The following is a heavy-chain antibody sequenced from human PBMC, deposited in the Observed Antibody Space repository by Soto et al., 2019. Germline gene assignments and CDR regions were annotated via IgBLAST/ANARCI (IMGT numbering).Heavy chain of an antibody. CDR1: GFTFSSYA. D-gene: IGHD2-2*01. CDR2: ISYDGSNK. V-gene: IGHV3-30-3*01. CDR3: ARPPTTCYECPYDY. J-gene: IGHJ4*02. Sequence: GGSLRLSCAASGFTFSSYAMHWVRQAPGKGLEWVAIISYDGSNKNYADSVKGRFTISRDNSEDTLYLQMNSLRAEDTGVYYYARPPTTCYECPYDYWGQGTLVTVSS.